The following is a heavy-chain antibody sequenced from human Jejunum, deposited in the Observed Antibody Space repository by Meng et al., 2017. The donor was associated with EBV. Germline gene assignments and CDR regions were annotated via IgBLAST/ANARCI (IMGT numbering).Heavy chain of an antibody. CDR3: ARLGGYASGTYYPIDP. D-gene: IGHD3-10*01. V-gene: IGHV4-34*01. J-gene: IGHJ5*02. Sequence: QVELQQWGEGLLKPSETLSLTRALYGGSFSDYYWTWIRQPPRKGLAWIGEINHGGGAIYNPSLKSRVTISVDTSKNQFSLKLSSVTAADTAVYYCARLGGYASGTYYPIDPWGQGTLVTVSS. CDR1: GGSFSDYY. CDR2: INHGGGA.